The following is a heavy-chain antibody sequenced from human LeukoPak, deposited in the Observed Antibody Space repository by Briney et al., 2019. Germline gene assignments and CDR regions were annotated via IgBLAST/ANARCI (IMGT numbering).Heavy chain of an antibody. V-gene: IGHV3-23*01. Sequence: PGGSLRLSCAASGFTFSIYAMIWVRQAPGKGLEWVLAMSGSGGSTYYADSVKGRFTISRENSKNTLYLQMNSLRAEDTAVYYCANLISSSWYYFDYWGQGTLVTVSS. D-gene: IGHD6-13*01. CDR2: MSGSGGST. CDR3: ANLISSSWYYFDY. J-gene: IGHJ4*02. CDR1: GFTFSIYA.